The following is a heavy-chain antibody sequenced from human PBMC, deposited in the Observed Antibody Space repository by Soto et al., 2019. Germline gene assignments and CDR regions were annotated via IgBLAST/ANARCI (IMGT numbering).Heavy chain of an antibody. D-gene: IGHD5-12*01. Sequence: SATLSLTCTVSGGPISSGDYYWSWIRQPPGTGLEWIAYVYYTGGSYYNPSLKSRATISVDTSNNQFSLKVSSVTATDTAVYYCARDYRSGYENWGQGILGTGSS. CDR3: ARDYRSGYEN. CDR1: GGPISSGDYY. CDR2: VYYTGGS. V-gene: IGHV4-30-4*01. J-gene: IGHJ4*02.